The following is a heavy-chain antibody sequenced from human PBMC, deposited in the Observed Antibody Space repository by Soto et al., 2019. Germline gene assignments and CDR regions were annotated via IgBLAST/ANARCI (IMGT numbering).Heavy chain of an antibody. J-gene: IGHJ6*03. D-gene: IGHD2-15*01. CDR3: ARCVDIVVVGYTDV. CDR1: GFTFSSYW. Sequence: GGSLRLSCAASGFTFSSYWMSWVRQAPGKGLEWVANIKQDGSEKYYVDSVKGRFTISRDNAKNSLYLQMNSLRAEDTAVYYCARCVDIVVVGYTDVWGKGTTVTVSS. CDR2: IKQDGSEK. V-gene: IGHV3-7*01.